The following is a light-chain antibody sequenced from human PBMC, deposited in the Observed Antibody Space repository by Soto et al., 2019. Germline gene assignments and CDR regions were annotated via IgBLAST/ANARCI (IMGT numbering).Light chain of an antibody. CDR1: SSDVGTYNI. V-gene: IGLV2-23*02. CDR3: RSYAGTGTWV. Sequence: QSVLTQPASVSGSPGQSITITCTGTSSDVGTYNIVSWYQQYPGKAPKVVISEVTKRPSGISDRFSGSKSDNMASLTISGLQPEDEADYYCRSYAGTGTWVFGGGTKLTV. CDR2: EVT. J-gene: IGLJ3*02.